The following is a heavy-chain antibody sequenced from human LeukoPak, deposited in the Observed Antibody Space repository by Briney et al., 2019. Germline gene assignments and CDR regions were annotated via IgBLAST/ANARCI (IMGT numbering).Heavy chain of an antibody. J-gene: IGHJ4*02. CDR1: GCIFTGYY. CDR3: ASWAGGHCGTDCIRPYDY. V-gene: IGHV1-2*02. D-gene: IGHD2-21*02. CDR2: INPDNGGT. Sequence: ASVKVSCKASGCIFTGYYVHWVRQAPGQGLEWMGWINPDNGGTKYAQKFQGRVTMTRDTSISTAYMELSSLTSDDTAVYYCASWAGGHCGTDCIRPYDYWGQGTLVTVSS.